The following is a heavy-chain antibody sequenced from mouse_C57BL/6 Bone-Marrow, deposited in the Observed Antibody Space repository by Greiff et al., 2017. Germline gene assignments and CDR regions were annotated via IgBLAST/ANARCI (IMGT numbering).Heavy chain of an antibody. D-gene: IGHD2-12*01. V-gene: IGHV1-81*01. CDR2: IYPRSGNT. CDR3: ARSGYSGYFDY. Sequence: VKLMESGAELARPGASVKLSCKASGYTFTSYGISWVKQRTGQGLEWIGEIYPRSGNTYYNEKFKGKDTLTADKSSSTAYMELRSLTSEDSAVYFCARSGYSGYFDYWGQGTTLTVSS. J-gene: IGHJ2*01. CDR1: GYTFTSYG.